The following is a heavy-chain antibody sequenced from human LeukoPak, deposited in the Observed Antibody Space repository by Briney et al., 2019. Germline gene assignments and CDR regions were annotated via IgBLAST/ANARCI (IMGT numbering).Heavy chain of an antibody. CDR3: ARCLAAANTDAFDI. CDR2: MYPGDSDT. J-gene: IGHJ3*02. V-gene: IGHV5-51*01. D-gene: IGHD6-13*01. CDR1: GYSFTSYW. Sequence: GESLKISCKGSGYSFTSYWIGWVRQMPGKGLEWMGIMYPGDSDTKYSPSFQGQVTISADKSTSTAYLQWSSLKASDTAMYYCARCLAAANTDAFDIWGQGTMVTVS.